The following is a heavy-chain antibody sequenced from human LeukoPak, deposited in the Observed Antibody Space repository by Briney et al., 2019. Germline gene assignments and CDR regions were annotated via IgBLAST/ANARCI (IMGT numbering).Heavy chain of an antibody. D-gene: IGHD3/OR15-3a*01. CDR3: ARQTGSGLFILP. CDR1: GGSFSGYY. CDR2: IYHSGST. V-gene: IGHV4-34*01. Sequence: SETLSLTCAVYGGSFSGYYWSWIRQPPGKGLEWIGEIYHSGSTNYNPSLKSRATISVDTSKNQFSLKLTSVTAADTAVYYCARQTGSGLFILPGGQGTLVTVSS. J-gene: IGHJ4*02.